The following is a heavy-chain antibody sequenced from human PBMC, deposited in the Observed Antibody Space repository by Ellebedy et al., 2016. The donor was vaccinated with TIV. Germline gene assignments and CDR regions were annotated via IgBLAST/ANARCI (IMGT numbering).Heavy chain of an antibody. Sequence: ASVKVSCXASGYTFTSYGISWVRQAPGQGLEWMGWISAYNGNTNSAQKLQGRVTMTTDTSTNTAYMELRSLRSDDTAVYYCARDSSGAAAAGTVGPDNWFDPWGQGTLVTVSS. V-gene: IGHV1-18*01. CDR1: GYTFTSYG. J-gene: IGHJ5*02. D-gene: IGHD6-13*01. CDR3: ARDSSGAAAAGTVGPDNWFDP. CDR2: ISAYNGNT.